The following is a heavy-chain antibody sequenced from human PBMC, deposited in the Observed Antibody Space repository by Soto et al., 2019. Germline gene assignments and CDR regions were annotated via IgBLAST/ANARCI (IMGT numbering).Heavy chain of an antibody. CDR1: GGTFSSYA. D-gene: IGHD1-26*01. CDR3: ARCAYGWELASPFDY. V-gene: IGHV1-69*06. Sequence: QVQLVQSGAEVKKPGSSVKVSCKASGGTFSSYAISWVRQAPGQGLEWMGGIIPIFGTANYAQKFQGRVTITADKSTSTAYMELSSLRSDDTAVYYCARCAYGWELASPFDYWGQGTLVTVSS. CDR2: IIPIFGTA. J-gene: IGHJ4*02.